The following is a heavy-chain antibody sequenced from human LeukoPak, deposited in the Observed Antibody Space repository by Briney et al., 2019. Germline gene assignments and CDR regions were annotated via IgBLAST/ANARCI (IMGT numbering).Heavy chain of an antibody. CDR3: ARNSGNGFNQLPFAY. J-gene: IGHJ4*02. V-gene: IGHV3-30*03. CDR1: GFTVNSKY. D-gene: IGHD2-2*01. Sequence: PGGSLRLSCAASGFTVNSKYMSWVRQAPGKGLEWVAVISYDGSNKYYADSVKGRFTISRDNSKNTLYLQMNSLRAEDTAVYYCARNSGNGFNQLPFAYWGQGTLVTVSS. CDR2: ISYDGSNK.